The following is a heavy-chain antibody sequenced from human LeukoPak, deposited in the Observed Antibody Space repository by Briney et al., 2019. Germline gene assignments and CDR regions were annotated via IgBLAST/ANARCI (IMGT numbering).Heavy chain of an antibody. J-gene: IGHJ4*02. Sequence: GGSLRLSCVASGFTFSHYSMNWVRQAPGKGLEWVSSIRFTGSYIYYADSVKGRFTISRDDAKNLLSLQMISLRAEDTAVYYCTRGAGYNYPYYFDYWGQGTLVTVSS. V-gene: IGHV3-21*01. CDR1: GFTFSHYS. CDR3: TRGAGYNYPYYFDY. CDR2: IRFTGSYI. D-gene: IGHD5-24*01.